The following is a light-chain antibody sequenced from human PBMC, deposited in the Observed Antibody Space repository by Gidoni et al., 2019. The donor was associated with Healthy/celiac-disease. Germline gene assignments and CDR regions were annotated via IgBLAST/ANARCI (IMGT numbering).Light chain of an antibody. Sequence: ELVLTPSPVTLSLSPGERATLSCRASQSVSSSYLAWYQQKPGQAPRLLIYGASSRATGIPDRFSGSGSGTDFTLTISRLEPEDFAVYYCQQYGSSRITFGQGTRLEIK. J-gene: IGKJ5*01. CDR2: GAS. CDR1: QSVSSSY. V-gene: IGKV3-20*01. CDR3: QQYGSSRIT.